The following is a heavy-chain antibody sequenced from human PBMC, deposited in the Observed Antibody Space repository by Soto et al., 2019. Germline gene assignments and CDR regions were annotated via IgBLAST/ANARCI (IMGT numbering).Heavy chain of an antibody. V-gene: IGHV3-23*01. J-gene: IGHJ6*02. CDR2: ISGSGGST. Sequence: LRLSCAASGFTFSSYAMSWVRQAPGKGLEWVSAISGSGGSTYYADSVKGRFTISRDNSKNMLYLQMNSLRAEDTAVYYCAKDLGYYYDSSGFYGMDVWGQGTTVTVSS. D-gene: IGHD3-22*01. CDR1: GFTFSSYA. CDR3: AKDLGYYYDSSGFYGMDV.